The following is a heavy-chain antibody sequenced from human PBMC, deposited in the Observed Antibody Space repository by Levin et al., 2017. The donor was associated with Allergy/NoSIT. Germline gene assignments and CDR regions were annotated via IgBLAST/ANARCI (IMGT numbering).Heavy chain of an antibody. CDR1: GFTFSTYD. Sequence: PGGSLRLSCAASGFTFSTYDMSWVRQAPGKGLEWVSTISGSDYNTFYADSVKGRFTISRDNSKNTLDLQMNSLRVEDTAVYYCAKRGGTGWGFFDYWGQGTLVTVSS. D-gene: IGHD3/OR15-3a*01. CDR2: ISGSDYNT. J-gene: IGHJ4*02. V-gene: IGHV3-23*01. CDR3: AKRGGTGWGFFDY.